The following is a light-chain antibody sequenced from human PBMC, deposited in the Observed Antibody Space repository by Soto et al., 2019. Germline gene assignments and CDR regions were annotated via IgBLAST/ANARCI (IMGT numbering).Light chain of an antibody. CDR2: GNS. V-gene: IGLV1-40*01. CDR3: QSYDSSLSGSV. J-gene: IGLJ3*02. Sequence: QSVLTQPPSESGAPGQRVTIFCTGSSSNIGAGYDVHWYQQLPGTAPKLLIYGNSNRPSGVPDRFSGSKSGTSASLAITGLQAEDEADYYCQSYDSSLSGSVFGGGTKLTVL. CDR1: SSNIGAGYD.